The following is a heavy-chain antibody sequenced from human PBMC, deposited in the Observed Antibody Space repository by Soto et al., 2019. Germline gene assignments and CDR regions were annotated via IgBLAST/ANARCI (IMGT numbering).Heavy chain of an antibody. J-gene: IGHJ5*01. D-gene: IGHD2-21*01. CDR1: GFTFSTFG. CDR3: ARDRGGAVIGLNWFDP. Sequence: PGGSLRLSCAASGFTFSTFGMNWVRQAPGKGLEWISYISSSSTTIFYGGSVEGRFTVSRDNAENSLYLQMNSLRDEDTAVYYWARDRGGAVIGLNWFDPWGQGTLVTVSS. CDR2: ISSSSTTI. V-gene: IGHV3-48*02.